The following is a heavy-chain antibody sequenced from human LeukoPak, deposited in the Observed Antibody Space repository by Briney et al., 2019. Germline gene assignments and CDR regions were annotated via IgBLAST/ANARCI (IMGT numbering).Heavy chain of an antibody. CDR3: AKEVYYYDSSGQFDY. CDR1: GFTFSSYA. J-gene: IGHJ4*02. CDR2: ISGSGGST. V-gene: IGHV3-23*01. Sequence: GGSLRLSCAASGFTFSSYAMSWVRQAPGKGLEWVSAISGSGGSTYYPDSVKGRFTISRDNSKNTLYLQMNSLRAEDTAVYYCAKEVYYYDSSGQFDYWGQGTLVTVSS. D-gene: IGHD3-22*01.